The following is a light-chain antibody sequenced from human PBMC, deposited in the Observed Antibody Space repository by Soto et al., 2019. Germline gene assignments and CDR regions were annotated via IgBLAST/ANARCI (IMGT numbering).Light chain of an antibody. V-gene: IGLV2-8*01. J-gene: IGLJ2*01. CDR1: SNDVGGYNY. CDR3: SSYTDTSTPVV. CDR2: EVN. Sequence: QSVLTQPPSASGSLGQSVTISCTGTSNDVGGYNYVSWYQQHPGKAPKLIIYEVNKRPSGVPDRFSGSKSGNTASLTVSGLQAEDEADYYCSSYTDTSTPVVFGGGTKLTVL.